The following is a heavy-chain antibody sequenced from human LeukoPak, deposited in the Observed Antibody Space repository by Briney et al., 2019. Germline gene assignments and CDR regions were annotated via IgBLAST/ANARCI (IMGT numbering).Heavy chain of an antibody. V-gene: IGHV1-69*05. CDR1: GSSFRSST. CDR3: ARGRLQVALSSGHLKWLDP. J-gene: IGHJ5*02. D-gene: IGHD3-22*01. CDR2: MIPIFGAP. Sequence: SVKVSCKSSGSSFRSSTFAWVRKAPGRGLEWMGGMIPIFGAPNYALQFQGRATITTDESTSTVYMELSSLRSEDTAMYYCARGRLQVALSSGHLKWLDPWGQGSLVTVSS.